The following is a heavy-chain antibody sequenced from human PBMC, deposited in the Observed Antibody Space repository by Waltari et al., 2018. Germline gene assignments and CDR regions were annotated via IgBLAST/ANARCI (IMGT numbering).Heavy chain of an antibody. CDR2: IYHSGST. V-gene: IGHV4-38-2*01. Sequence: QVQLQESGPGLVKPSETLSLTCGVSGYSISRVYYWGWIRQPPGKGLEWIGSIYHSGSTYQNPSLKSRLTISLDTSKNQFSLKLSSVTAADTAVFYCARHPEQLVGYWYFDLWGRGTLVTVSS. J-gene: IGHJ2*01. CDR3: ARHPEQLVGYWYFDL. CDR1: GYSISRVYY. D-gene: IGHD6-6*01.